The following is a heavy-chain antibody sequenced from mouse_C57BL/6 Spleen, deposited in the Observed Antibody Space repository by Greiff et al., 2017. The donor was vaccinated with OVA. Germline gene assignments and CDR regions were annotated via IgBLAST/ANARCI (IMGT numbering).Heavy chain of an antibody. V-gene: IGHV1-4*01. J-gene: IGHJ4*01. Sequence: QVQLQQSGAELSRPGASVKMSCKASGYTFTSYTMHWVKQRPGQGLEWIGYINPSSGYTKYNQKFKDKATLTADKSSSTAYMQLSSLTSEDSAVYYCARDSNYSYYAVDYWGQGTSVTVSS. CDR2: INPSSGYT. CDR3: ARDSNYSYYAVDY. D-gene: IGHD2-5*01. CDR1: GYTFTSYT.